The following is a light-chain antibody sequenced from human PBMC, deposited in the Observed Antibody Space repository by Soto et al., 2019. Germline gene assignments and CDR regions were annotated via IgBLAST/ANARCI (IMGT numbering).Light chain of an antibody. J-gene: IGLJ3*02. Sequence: QAVVTQPPSASGAPGQRVTISCSGSNSNIGSNTINWYQQVPGTAPKLLIYHNNQRPSGVPDRISGSKSGTSASLAISGLQSEDEADYHCAAWDDSLNGWVFGGGTKLTVL. V-gene: IGLV1-44*01. CDR2: HNN. CDR3: AAWDDSLNGWV. CDR1: NSNIGSNT.